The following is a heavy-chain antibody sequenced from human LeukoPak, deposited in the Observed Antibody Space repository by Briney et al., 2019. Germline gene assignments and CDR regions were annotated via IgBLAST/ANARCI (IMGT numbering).Heavy chain of an antibody. CDR3: ARAYSIAAVFDY. Sequence: SQTLSLTCTVSGGAISSGGYYWSWIRQPPGKGLEWIGYIHHSGSTNYNPSLKNRVTMSVDTSKNQFSLNLNSVTAADTAMYYCARAYSIAAVFDYWGQGNLVTVSS. CDR1: GGAISSGGYY. V-gene: IGHV4-61*08. CDR2: IHHSGST. D-gene: IGHD6-13*01. J-gene: IGHJ4*02.